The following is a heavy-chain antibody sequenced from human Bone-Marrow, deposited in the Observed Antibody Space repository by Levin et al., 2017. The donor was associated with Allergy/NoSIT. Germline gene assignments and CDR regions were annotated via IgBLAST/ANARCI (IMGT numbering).Heavy chain of an antibody. D-gene: IGHD3-22*01. J-gene: IGHJ4*02. CDR3: ARISGYYYFGSDY. V-gene: IGHV4-39*07. CDR1: GGSISSSSYY. CDR2: IYYSGST. Sequence: PSETLSLTCTVSGGSISSSSYYWGWIRQPPGKGLEWIGSIYYSGSTYYNPSLKSRVTISVDTSKNQFSLKLSSVTAADTAVYYCARISGYYYFGSDYWGQGTLVTVSS.